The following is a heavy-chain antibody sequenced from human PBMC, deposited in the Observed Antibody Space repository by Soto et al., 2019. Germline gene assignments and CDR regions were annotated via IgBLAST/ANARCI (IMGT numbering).Heavy chain of an antibody. J-gene: IGHJ5*02. V-gene: IGHV4-59*08. CDR3: ARHTAIFGVVNDWFDP. D-gene: IGHD3-3*01. CDR2: IYYSGST. Sequence: QVQLQESGPGLVKPSETLSLTCTVSGGSISSYYWSWIRQPPGKGLEWIGYIYYSGSTNYNPSLMSLVTISVDTSKNQFSLKLSSVTAADTAVYYCARHTAIFGVVNDWFDPWGQGTLVTVSS. CDR1: GGSISSYY.